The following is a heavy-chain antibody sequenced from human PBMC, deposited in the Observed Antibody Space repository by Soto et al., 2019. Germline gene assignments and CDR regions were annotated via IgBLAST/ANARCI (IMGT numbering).Heavy chain of an antibody. CDR1: GFIFNSAW. CDR3: AADLPVEEGSLDY. V-gene: IGHV3-15*01. CDR2: ILSKGSGGTT. J-gene: IGHJ4*02. Sequence: EVQLVESGGGLVKPGGSLRLSCAASGFIFNSAWMSWVRQAPGKGLDWVGRILSKGSGGTTQYAASVKGRFTLSRDDSSNTMFLQMNSLRTEDTAVYYCAADLPVEEGSLDYWGQGTIVTVSS. D-gene: IGHD6-19*01.